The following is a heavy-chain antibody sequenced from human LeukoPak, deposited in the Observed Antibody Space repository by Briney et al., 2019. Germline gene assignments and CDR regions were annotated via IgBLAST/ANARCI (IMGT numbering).Heavy chain of an antibody. CDR1: GGSFSGYY. CDR3: ARRGRLQLNY. V-gene: IGHV4-34*01. D-gene: IGHD5-24*01. Sequence: SETLSLTCAVYGGSFSGYYWSWIRQPPGKGLEWIGEINHSGSTNYNPSLKSRVTISVDTSKNQFSLKLSSVTAADTAVYYCARRGRLQLNYWGQGTLVTVSS. CDR2: INHSGST. J-gene: IGHJ4*02.